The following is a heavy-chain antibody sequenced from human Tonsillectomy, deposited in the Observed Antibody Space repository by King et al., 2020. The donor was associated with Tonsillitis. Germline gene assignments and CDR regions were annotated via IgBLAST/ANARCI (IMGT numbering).Heavy chain of an antibody. Sequence: VQLVESGGGLVQPGGSLRLSCAASVFTFSSSWMHWVRHAPGKGLVWVSRINTDGDSTNYAESVKGRFTISRDNAKNTLYLQMNSLRAGDTAVYYCAGEYTGFWRGNYLAYWSQGTLVTVSS. J-gene: IGHJ4*02. CDR1: VFTFSSSW. CDR3: AGEYTGFWRGNYLAY. V-gene: IGHV3-74*01. CDR2: INTDGDST. D-gene: IGHD3-3*01.